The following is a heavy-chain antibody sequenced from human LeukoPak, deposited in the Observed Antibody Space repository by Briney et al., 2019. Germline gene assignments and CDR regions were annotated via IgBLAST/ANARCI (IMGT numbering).Heavy chain of an antibody. Sequence: GGSLRLSCAASGFTFSRYWMTWVRQAPGKGLEWVSVIYIDGTKYYADSVKGRFTISRDNAKKSLYLQMNSLRAEDTAVYYCARTYYYDSSGYREDWFDPWGQGTLVTVSS. V-gene: IGHV3-66*01. D-gene: IGHD3-22*01. CDR3: ARTYYYDSSGYREDWFDP. CDR1: GFTFSRYW. J-gene: IGHJ5*02. CDR2: IYIDGTK.